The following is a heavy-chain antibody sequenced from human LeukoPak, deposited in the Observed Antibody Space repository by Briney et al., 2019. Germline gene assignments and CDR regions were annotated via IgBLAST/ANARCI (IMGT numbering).Heavy chain of an antibody. Sequence: GGSLRLSCAASGFTVSSNYMIWVRQAPGKGLEWVSAIYSGGSTYYADSVKGRFIISRDNSKNSLYLQMNSLRVEDTAVYYCARVSSGSYFEGVDVWGQGTTVTVSS. CDR3: ARVSSGSYFEGVDV. D-gene: IGHD1-26*01. CDR2: IYSGGST. J-gene: IGHJ6*02. V-gene: IGHV3-66*01. CDR1: GFTVSSNY.